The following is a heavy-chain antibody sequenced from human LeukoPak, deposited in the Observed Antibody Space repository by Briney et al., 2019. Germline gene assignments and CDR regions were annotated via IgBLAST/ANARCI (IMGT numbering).Heavy chain of an antibody. Sequence: GGSLRLSCAVSGFTFSSYAMHWVRQAPGKGLEWVAVISYDGSNKYYADSVKGRFTISRDNSKNTLYLQMNSLRAEDTAVYYCARGPGYCSGGSCYYDAFDIWGQGTMVTVSS. D-gene: IGHD2-15*01. CDR1: GFTFSSYA. CDR2: ISYDGSNK. J-gene: IGHJ3*02. V-gene: IGHV3-30*04. CDR3: ARGPGYCSGGSCYYDAFDI.